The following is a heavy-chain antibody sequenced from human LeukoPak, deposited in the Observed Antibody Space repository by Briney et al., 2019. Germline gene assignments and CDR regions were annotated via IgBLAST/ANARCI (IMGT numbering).Heavy chain of an antibody. V-gene: IGHV1-2*02. CDR2: INPNSGGT. CDR3: ARVGVVTAISDAFDI. D-gene: IGHD2-21*02. CDR1: GYTFTGYY. Sequence: GASVKVSCKASGYTFTGYYMHWVRQAPGQGLEWMGWINPNSGGTNYAQTFQGRVTMTRDTSISTAYMELSRLRSDDTAVYYCARVGVVTAISDAFDIWGQGTMVTVSS. J-gene: IGHJ3*02.